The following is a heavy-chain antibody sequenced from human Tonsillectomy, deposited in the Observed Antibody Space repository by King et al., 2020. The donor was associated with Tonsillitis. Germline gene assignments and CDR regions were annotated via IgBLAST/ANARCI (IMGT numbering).Heavy chain of an antibody. CDR1: GYTFTGYY. CDR3: ARCSSGWYNWFDP. V-gene: IGHV1-2*02. Sequence: VQLVESGAEVKKPGASVKVSCEASGYTFTGYYLHWVRQAPGQGLEWMGWINPNSGGTNYAQKFQGRVTMTRDTSITTAYMELSSLRSDDTAVYYCARCSSGWYNWFDPWGQGTLVTVSS. D-gene: IGHD6-19*01. CDR2: INPNSGGT. J-gene: IGHJ5*02.